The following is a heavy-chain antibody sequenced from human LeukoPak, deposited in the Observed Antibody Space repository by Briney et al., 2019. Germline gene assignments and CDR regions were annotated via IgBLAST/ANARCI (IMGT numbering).Heavy chain of an antibody. D-gene: IGHD3-10*01. CDR2: ISGSGGST. V-gene: IGHV3-23*01. Sequence: GGTLRLSCAASGFTFSSYGMSWVRQAPGKGLGWVSAISGSGGSTYYADSVKGRFTISRDNSKNTLYLQMNSLRAEDTAVYYCAKGQYYYGSGIYFDYWGQGTLVTVSS. CDR3: AKGQYYYGSGIYFDY. J-gene: IGHJ4*02. CDR1: GFTFSSYG.